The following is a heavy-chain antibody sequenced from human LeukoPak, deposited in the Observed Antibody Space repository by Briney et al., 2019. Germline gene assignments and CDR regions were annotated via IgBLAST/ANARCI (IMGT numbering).Heavy chain of an antibody. CDR1: GYTFTGYY. CDR3: ARVALWFGYYFDY. CDR2: INPNSGGT. Sequence: ASVKVSCKASGYTFTGYYMHWVRQAPGQGLEWMGWINPNSGGTNYAQKFQGRVTMTRDTSISTAYMELSRLRSDDTAVYCCARVALWFGYYFDYWGQGTLVTVSS. V-gene: IGHV1-2*02. J-gene: IGHJ4*02. D-gene: IGHD3-10*01.